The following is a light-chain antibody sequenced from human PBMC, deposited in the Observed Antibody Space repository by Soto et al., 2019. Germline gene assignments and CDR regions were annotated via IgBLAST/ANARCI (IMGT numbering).Light chain of an antibody. CDR1: QSISRD. CDR2: GAS. Sequence: EIVMTQSPATLSVSPGETATLSCRASQSISRDLAWLQQKPGQSPRLLIFGASTRATGIPARFSGGGFGTEFTLTISSLQSEDFAVYYCQQYNNWPRTFGLGTRVEVK. V-gene: IGKV3-15*01. CDR3: QQYNNWPRT. J-gene: IGKJ1*01.